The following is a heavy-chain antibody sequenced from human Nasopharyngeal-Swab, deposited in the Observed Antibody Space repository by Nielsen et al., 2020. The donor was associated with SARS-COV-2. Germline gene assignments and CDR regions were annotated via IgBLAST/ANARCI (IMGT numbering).Heavy chain of an antibody. J-gene: IGHJ6*03. CDR3: TRTLSASYMDV. Sequence: GESLKISCAASGFTFSRFDMHSVRQVMGKGLEWVSAIGTAGDTYYPRSMKGRFTISRGDAENILYLQMNSLRAEDTAVYYCTRTLSASYMDVWGKGTTVTVSS. CDR2: IGTAGDT. CDR1: GFTFSRFD. V-gene: IGHV3-13*01.